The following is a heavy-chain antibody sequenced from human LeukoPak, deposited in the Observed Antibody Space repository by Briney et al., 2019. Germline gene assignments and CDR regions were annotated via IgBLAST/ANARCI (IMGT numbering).Heavy chain of an antibody. CDR2: IYSNGHI. D-gene: IGHD3-10*01. V-gene: IGHV4-39*01. CDR3: ARRHYGSGNIDS. J-gene: IGHJ4*02. Sequence: PSETLSLTCSVSSDSISSSSYLWVWVRQPPGKGLEWIGDIYSNGHISYNPSLKSRAAISVDTSKNQFSLNLSSVTAADTAVYYCARRHYGSGNIDSWGQGTLVTVSS. CDR1: SDSISSSSYL.